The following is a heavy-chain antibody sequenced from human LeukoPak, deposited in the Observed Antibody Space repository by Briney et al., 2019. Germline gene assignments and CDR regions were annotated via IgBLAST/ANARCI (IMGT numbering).Heavy chain of an antibody. D-gene: IGHD3-10*01. Sequence: GGSLRLSCEATGFTFSRYGMHWVRQAPGKGLEWVATILYDGSGKYYADSVRGRYTISRDNSKNTLDLQMNSLRAEDTAVYYCSGGQGYGSGPPVYFDYWGQGNLVTVSS. CDR2: ILYDGSGK. CDR1: GFTFSRYG. V-gene: IGHV3-33*01. CDR3: SGGQGYGSGPPVYFDY. J-gene: IGHJ4*02.